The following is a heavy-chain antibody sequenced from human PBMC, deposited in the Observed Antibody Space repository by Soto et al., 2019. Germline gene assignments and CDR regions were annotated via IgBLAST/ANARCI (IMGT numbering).Heavy chain of an antibody. J-gene: IGHJ4*01. CDR3: AHSPGPRGAYFFDY. D-gene: IGHD3-10*01. CDR1: GFSLSTTEVG. Sequence: SGPTLVNPTQTLTLTCSCSGFSLSTTEVGVGWIRQPPGKALEWLALIYWNDDKRHTPSLKSRLTITKDASKNQVVLTMTNMDPVDTATYYCAHSPGPRGAYFFDYWGHGTLVTASS. CDR2: IYWNDDK. V-gene: IGHV2-5*01.